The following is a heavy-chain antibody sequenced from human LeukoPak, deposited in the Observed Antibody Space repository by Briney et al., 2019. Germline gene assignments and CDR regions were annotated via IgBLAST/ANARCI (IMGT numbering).Heavy chain of an antibody. CDR1: GFTFSSYG. CDR2: ISYDGSNK. Sequence: GGSLRPSCAASGFTFSSYGMHWVRQAPGKGLEWVAVISYDGSNKYYADSVKGRFTISRDNSKNTLYLQMNSLRAEDTAVYYCAKDYGWLPHDYWGQGTLVTVSS. V-gene: IGHV3-30*18. CDR3: AKDYGWLPHDY. J-gene: IGHJ4*02. D-gene: IGHD5-12*01.